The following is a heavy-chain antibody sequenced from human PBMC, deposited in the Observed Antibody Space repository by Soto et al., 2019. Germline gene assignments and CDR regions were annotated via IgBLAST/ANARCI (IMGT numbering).Heavy chain of an antibody. Sequence: SETLSLTCAVSGGSISSYYWSWIRQPAGKGLEWIGRIYTSGSTNYNPSLKSRVTMSVDTSKNQFSLKLSSVTAADTAVYYCARDRPAIFGVVIKSRGMDVWGQGTTVTVSS. J-gene: IGHJ6*02. V-gene: IGHV4-4*07. CDR1: GGSISSYY. D-gene: IGHD3-3*01. CDR3: ARDRPAIFGVVIKSRGMDV. CDR2: IYTSGST.